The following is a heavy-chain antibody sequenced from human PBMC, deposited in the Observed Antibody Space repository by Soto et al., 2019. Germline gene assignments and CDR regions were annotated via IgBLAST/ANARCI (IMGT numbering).Heavy chain of an antibody. Sequence: LGGSLRLSCAASGFTFSSYAMSWVRQAPGKVLESVSAGSGSGGSTYYADSVKGRFTISRDNSKNTLYLQMNSLRADATAVYYCAKDPMTTVNSFDYWGQGTLVTVSS. D-gene: IGHD4-4*01. CDR1: GFTFSSYA. CDR3: AKDPMTTVNSFDY. V-gene: IGHV3-23*01. J-gene: IGHJ4*02. CDR2: GSGSGGST.